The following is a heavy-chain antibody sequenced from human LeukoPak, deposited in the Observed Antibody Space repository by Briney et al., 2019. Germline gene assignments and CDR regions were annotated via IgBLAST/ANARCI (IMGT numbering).Heavy chain of an antibody. CDR1: GGSFSGYY. D-gene: IGHD6-6*01. Sequence: SETLSLTCAVYGGSFSGYYWSWIRQPPGKGLEWIGEINHSGSTNYNPSLKSRVTISVDTSKNQFSLKLSSVTAADTAVYYCARGKKKRLVSPNYYYYMDVWGKGTTVTVSS. V-gene: IGHV4-34*01. CDR2: INHSGST. J-gene: IGHJ6*03. CDR3: ARGKKKRLVSPNYYYYMDV.